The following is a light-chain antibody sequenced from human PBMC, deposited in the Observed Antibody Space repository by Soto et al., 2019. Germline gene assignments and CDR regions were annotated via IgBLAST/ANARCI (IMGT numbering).Light chain of an antibody. CDR1: SSDVGGYNY. J-gene: IGLJ1*01. V-gene: IGLV2-14*01. CDR2: EVS. CDR3: SSYTSISTLV. Sequence: QSALTQPASVSGSPGQSITISCTGTSSDVGGYNYVSWYQQHPGKAPKLMIYEVSNWPSWVSNSFYGSKSGNTASLTISGLQAEDEADSYCSSYTSISTLVFGTGTKLTVL.